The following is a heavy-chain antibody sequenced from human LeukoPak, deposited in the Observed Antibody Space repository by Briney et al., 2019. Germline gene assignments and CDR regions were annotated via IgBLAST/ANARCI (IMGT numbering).Heavy chain of an antibody. CDR2: ISSSSSYI. D-gene: IGHD5-18*01. V-gene: IGHV3-21*04. CDR1: GFTFSSYS. Sequence: PGGSLRLSCAAPGFTFSSYSMNWVRQAPGKGLEWVSSISSSSSYIKYADSVKGRFTISRDNSKNTLYLQMNSLRAEDTAVYYCAKGVSRGYSYGYNFDYWGQGTLVTVSS. CDR3: AKGVSRGYSYGYNFDY. J-gene: IGHJ4*02.